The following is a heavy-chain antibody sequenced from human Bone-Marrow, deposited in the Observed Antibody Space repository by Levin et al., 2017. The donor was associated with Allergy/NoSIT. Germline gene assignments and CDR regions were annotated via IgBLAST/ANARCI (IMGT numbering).Heavy chain of an antibody. Sequence: QTGESLKISCVVSGFSLSGRGMHWVRQPPGKGLEWVGVISYDGSWKSYGGSVKGRFTISRDSSKNTVYLQMNSLRDEDTAVYYCARDHDSGAYYGSDYWGQGTLVTVSS. CDR3: ARDHDSGAYYGSDY. CDR1: GFSLSGRG. D-gene: IGHD3-22*01. J-gene: IGHJ4*02. CDR2: ISYDGSWK. V-gene: IGHV3-30*03.